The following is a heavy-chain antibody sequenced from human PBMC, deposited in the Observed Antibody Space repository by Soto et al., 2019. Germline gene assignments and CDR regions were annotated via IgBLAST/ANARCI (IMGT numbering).Heavy chain of an antibody. J-gene: IGHJ4*02. Sequence: GGSLRLSCAASGFTFSSYGMHWVRQAPGKGLEWVAVISYDGSNKYYADSVKGRFTISRDNSKNTLYLQMNSLRAEDTAVYYCAKEGGYYDSSGYYYAGIDYWGQGTPVTVSS. V-gene: IGHV3-30*18. CDR3: AKEGGYYDSSGYYYAGIDY. CDR1: GFTFSSYG. CDR2: ISYDGSNK. D-gene: IGHD3-22*01.